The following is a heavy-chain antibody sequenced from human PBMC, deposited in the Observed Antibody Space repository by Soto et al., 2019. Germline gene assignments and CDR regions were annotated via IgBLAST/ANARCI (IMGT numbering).Heavy chain of an antibody. CDR2: IYPGDSDT. J-gene: IGHJ3*01. CDR1: GYSFAGYW. D-gene: IGHD3-10*01. Sequence: GESLKISCKVSGYSFAGYWIGWVRQMPGKGLDWMGVIYPGDSDTRYSPSFHGQVTISADKSISTAYLQWSSLKASDTAMYFCARLPGVRGVFDGFNVWGQGTMVTVS. V-gene: IGHV5-51*01. CDR3: ARLPGVRGVFDGFNV.